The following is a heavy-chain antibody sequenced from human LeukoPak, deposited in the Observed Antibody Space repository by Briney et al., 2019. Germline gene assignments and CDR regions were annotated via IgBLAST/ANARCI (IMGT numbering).Heavy chain of an antibody. V-gene: IGHV3-7*03. CDR3: VRDDRGIAVGSRDH. CDR2: INPDGTEK. D-gene: IGHD6-19*01. CDR1: GFSFSNYW. J-gene: IGHJ4*02. Sequence: QAGGSLRLSCAASGFSFSNYWMIWVRQAPRKGVAWVATINPDGTEKRYVASVKGRFPISRDNGKNPLYLQMSSLRAEDTAVYYCVRDDRGIAVGSRDHGAQGSLVTVSS.